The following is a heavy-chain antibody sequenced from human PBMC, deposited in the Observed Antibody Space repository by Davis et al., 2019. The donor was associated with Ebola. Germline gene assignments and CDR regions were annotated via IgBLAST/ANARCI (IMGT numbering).Heavy chain of an antibody. Sequence: GESLKISCGASGITFSRHPMNWVRQAPGKGLEWVALISYDGSNKYYADSVKGRFTISRDNSKNTLYLQMNSLRADDTAVYYCAKGPKSGSLDYWGQGTLVTVSS. V-gene: IGHV3-30-3*01. CDR3: AKGPKSGSLDY. D-gene: IGHD1-26*01. CDR1: GITFSRHP. J-gene: IGHJ4*02. CDR2: ISYDGSNK.